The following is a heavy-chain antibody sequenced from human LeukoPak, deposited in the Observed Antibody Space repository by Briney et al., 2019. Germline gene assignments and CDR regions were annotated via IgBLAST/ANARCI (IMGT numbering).Heavy chain of an antibody. Sequence: GGSLRLSCAASGFTFSDYYMSWIRQAPGKGLEWVSYISSSGSTIYYADSVKGRFTISRDNAKNSLYLQMNGLRAEDTAVYYCAGDRGVTIFGVVTVPGYWGQGTLVTVSS. CDR1: GFTFSDYY. CDR2: ISSSGSTI. J-gene: IGHJ4*02. CDR3: AGDRGVTIFGVVTVPGY. V-gene: IGHV3-11*04. D-gene: IGHD3-3*01.